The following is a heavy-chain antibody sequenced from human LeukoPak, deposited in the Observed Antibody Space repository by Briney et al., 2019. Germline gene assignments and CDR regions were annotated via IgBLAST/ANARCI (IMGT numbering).Heavy chain of an antibody. CDR3: ARVIRGDADY. CDR1: GFTFDDYG. D-gene: IGHD3-10*01. V-gene: IGHV3-20*04. CDR2: VNWNGGST. J-gene: IGHJ4*02. Sequence: PGGSLRLSCAASGFTFDDYGMSWVRQAPGKGLEWISGVNWNGGSTGYADSVKGRFTISRDNAKNSLYLQMNSLRAEDTAVYYCARVIRGDADYWGQGTLVTVSS.